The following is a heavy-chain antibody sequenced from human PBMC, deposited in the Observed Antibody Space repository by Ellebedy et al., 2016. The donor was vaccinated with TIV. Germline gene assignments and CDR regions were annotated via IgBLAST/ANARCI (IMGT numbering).Heavy chain of an antibody. CDR3: ARDMRHGSGPD. CDR1: GFTFSSTW. Sequence: GGSLRLSXAASGFTFSSTWMHWVRQAPGKGLVWVSRINTDGSSTTYADSVKGRFTISRDNAKNTLFLQMNSLRAEDTAVYYCARDMRHGSGPDWGQGTLVTVSS. J-gene: IGHJ4*02. D-gene: IGHD3-10*01. CDR2: INTDGSST. V-gene: IGHV3-74*03.